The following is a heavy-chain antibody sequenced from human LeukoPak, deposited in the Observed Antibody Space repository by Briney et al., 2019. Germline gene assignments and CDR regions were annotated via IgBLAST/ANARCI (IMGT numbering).Heavy chain of an antibody. CDR2: IYSGGST. J-gene: IGHJ4*02. Sequence: GGSLRLSCAASGFTVSSNYMSWVRQAPGKGLEWVSVIYSGGSTYYADSVKGRFTISRDNSKNTLYLQMNSLRAEDTAVYYASFIGYCSSTSCLDYWGQGTLVTVSS. V-gene: IGHV3-53*05. CDR3: SFIGYCSSTSCLDY. D-gene: IGHD2-2*01. CDR1: GFTVSSNY.